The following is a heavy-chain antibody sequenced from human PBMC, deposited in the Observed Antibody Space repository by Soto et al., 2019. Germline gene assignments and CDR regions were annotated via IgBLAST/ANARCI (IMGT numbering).Heavy chain of an antibody. Sequence: QVQLVQSGAEVKKPGASVKVSCKASGYTFTSYGISWVRQAPGQGLEWMGWISAYNGNTNYAQKLQGRVTRTTDTSRSTAYMELRSLRSDDTAVYYCARDPGTGSYGATGVDYWGQGTLVTVSS. V-gene: IGHV1-18*01. CDR3: ARDPGTGSYGATGVDY. J-gene: IGHJ4*02. CDR1: GYTFTSYG. D-gene: IGHD1-26*01. CDR2: ISAYNGNT.